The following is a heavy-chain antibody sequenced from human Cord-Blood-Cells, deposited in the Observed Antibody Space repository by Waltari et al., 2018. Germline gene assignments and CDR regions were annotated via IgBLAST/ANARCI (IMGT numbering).Heavy chain of an antibody. D-gene: IGHD2-21*02. V-gene: IGHV1-69*01. Sequence: QVQLVQSGAEVKKPGSSVKVSCKASGGTFSSYAISWVRQAPGQGLEWMGGIIPIFGTANYAQKFQGRVTITADESTSTAYMELSSLRSEDTAGYYCARDQGGAYCGGDCYFAYWGQGTLVTVSS. CDR3: ARDQGGAYCGGDCYFAY. CDR1: GGTFSSYA. CDR2: IIPIFGTA. J-gene: IGHJ4*02.